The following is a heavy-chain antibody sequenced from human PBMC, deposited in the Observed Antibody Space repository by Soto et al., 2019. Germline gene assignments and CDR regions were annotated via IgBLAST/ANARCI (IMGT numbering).Heavy chain of an antibody. CDR2: ISGSGGST. CDR1: GFTFSSYA. Sequence: GESLKISCAASGFTFSSYAMSWVRQAPGKGLEWVSAISGSGGSTYYADSVKGRFTSSRDNSKNTLYLQMNSLGAEATAVYYCAKSQGIVGWFQLAWGQGTLVTVSS. V-gene: IGHV3-23*01. J-gene: IGHJ5*02. CDR3: AKSQGIVGWFQLA. D-gene: IGHD1-26*01.